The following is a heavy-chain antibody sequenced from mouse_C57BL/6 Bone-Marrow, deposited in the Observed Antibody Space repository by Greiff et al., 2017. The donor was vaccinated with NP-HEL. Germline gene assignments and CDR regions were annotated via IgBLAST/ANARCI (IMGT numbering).Heavy chain of an antibody. CDR1: GYTFTDYY. J-gene: IGHJ1*03. CDR3: ARELRYKYFDV. CDR2: INPYNGGT. V-gene: IGHV1-19*01. Sequence: VQLQQSGPVLVKPGASVKMSCKASGYTFTDYYMNWVKQSHGKSLEWIGVINPYNGGTSYNQKFKGKAPLTVDKSSSTAYMELNSLTSEDSAVYYCARELRYKYFDVWGTGTTVTVAS. D-gene: IGHD1-1*01.